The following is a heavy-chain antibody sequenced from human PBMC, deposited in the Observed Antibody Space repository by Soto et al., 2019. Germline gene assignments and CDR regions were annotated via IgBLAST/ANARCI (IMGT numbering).Heavy chain of an antibody. J-gene: IGHJ3*02. V-gene: IGHV1-18*01. CDR2: ISAYNGNT. CDR3: ARGRRWLQTINDAFDI. D-gene: IGHD5-12*01. CDR1: GYAFTSYG. Sequence: ASVKVSCKASGYAFTSYGISRVRQAPGQVLEWMGWISAYNGNTNYAQKLQGRVTMTTDTSTSTAYMELRSLRSDDTAVYYCARGRRWLQTINDAFDIWGQGTMVTVSS.